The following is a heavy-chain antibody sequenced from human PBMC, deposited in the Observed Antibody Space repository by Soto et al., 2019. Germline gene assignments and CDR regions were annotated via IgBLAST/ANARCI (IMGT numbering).Heavy chain of an antibody. V-gene: IGHV3-53*04. CDR1: GFTVSSNY. D-gene: IGHD6-6*01. J-gene: IGHJ2*01. CDR2: IYSGGST. CDR3: ASTVGSSSSEGYFDL. Sequence: GGSLRLSCAASGFTVSSNYMSWVRQAPGKGLEWVSVIYSGGSTYYADSVKGRFTISRHNSKNTLYLQMNSLRAEDTAVYYCASTVGSSSSEGYFDLWGRGTLVTVSS.